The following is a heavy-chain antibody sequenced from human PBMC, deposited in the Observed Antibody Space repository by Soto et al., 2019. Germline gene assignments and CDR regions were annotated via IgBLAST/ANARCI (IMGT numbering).Heavy chain of an antibody. D-gene: IGHD2-15*01. V-gene: IGHV1-18*01. J-gene: IGHJ5*02. Sequence: QVQLVQSGAEVKKPGASVKVSCKAPGYTFTSYGISWVRQAPGQGLEWMGWISAYNGNTNYAQKLQGRVTMTTDTSTSTAYMELRSLRSDDTAVYYCARDGDIVVVVASNWFDPWGQGTLVTVSS. CDR2: ISAYNGNT. CDR1: GYTFTSYG. CDR3: ARDGDIVVVVASNWFDP.